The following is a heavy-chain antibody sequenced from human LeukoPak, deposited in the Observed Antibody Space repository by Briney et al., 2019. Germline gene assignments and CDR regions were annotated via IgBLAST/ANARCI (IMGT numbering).Heavy chain of an antibody. D-gene: IGHD6-13*01. Sequence: GGSLRLSCAASGFSFSSENMNWVRQAPGKGPEWLSYISGSGSPVSYADSVKGRFTISRDNSKNTLYLQMNSLGVEDTAVYYCKSGGAAPGRFDYWGQGALVTVSS. CDR3: KSGGAAPGRFDY. CDR2: ISGSGSPV. CDR1: GFSFSSEN. J-gene: IGHJ4*02. V-gene: IGHV3-48*01.